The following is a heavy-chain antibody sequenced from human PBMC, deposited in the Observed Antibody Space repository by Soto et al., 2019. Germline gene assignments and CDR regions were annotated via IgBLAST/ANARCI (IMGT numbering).Heavy chain of an antibody. Sequence: EVQLVESGGGLVQPGGSLRLSCAASGFTFSSYEMNWVRQAPGKGLEWVSYISSISSPIYYADSVQGRFTISSDKSKNSLYLQRISLRAEDTAVDYCASLLNSYFDYWGQGALVTVSS. CDR3: ASLLNSYFDY. J-gene: IGHJ4*02. CDR2: ISSISSPI. CDR1: GFTFSSYE. D-gene: IGHD2-15*01. V-gene: IGHV3-48*03.